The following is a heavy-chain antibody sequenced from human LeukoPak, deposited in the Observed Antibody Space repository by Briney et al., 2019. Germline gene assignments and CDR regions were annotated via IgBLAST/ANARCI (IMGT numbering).Heavy chain of an antibody. CDR1: GDSVTSYY. CDR3: ARREQQLVFGWFDP. CDR2: VSHDGTT. J-gene: IGHJ5*02. V-gene: IGHV4-59*08. Sequence: SETLSLTCSVSGDSVTSYYWNWIRQAPGKGLEWIGYVSHDGTTNYTPSLRSRVIMSVDTAKNNISLRLTSVTAADTAVYYCARREQQLVFGWFDPWGQGTLVTVSS. D-gene: IGHD6-13*01.